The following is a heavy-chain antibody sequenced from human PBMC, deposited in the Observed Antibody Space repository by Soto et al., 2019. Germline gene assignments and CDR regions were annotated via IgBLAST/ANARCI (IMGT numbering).Heavy chain of an antibody. Sequence: QVQLQQWGAGLLKPSETLSLTCAVYGGSFSGYYWSWIRQPPGKGLEWIGEINHSGSTNYNPSLKSRVTISVDTSKNQFSLKPSSVTAADTAVYYCARGGWATTYYYYGMDVWGQGTTVTVSS. V-gene: IGHV4-34*01. J-gene: IGHJ6*02. D-gene: IGHD1-26*01. CDR3: ARGGWATTYYYYGMDV. CDR2: INHSGST. CDR1: GGSFSGYY.